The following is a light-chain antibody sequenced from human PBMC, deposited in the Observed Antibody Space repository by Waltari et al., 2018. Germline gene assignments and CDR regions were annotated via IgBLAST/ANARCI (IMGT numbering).Light chain of an antibody. CDR2: GSS. V-gene: IGKV3-20*01. CDR3: QHYVSLPVT. Sequence: EIVLTQSPGTLSLSPGERATLPGKASQSVKGTLAWYQQKPGQSPRLLIYGSSTRATGIPDRFSGSGFGTDFALTISRLEPEDFAVYYCQHYVSLPVTFGQGTKVEIK. J-gene: IGKJ1*01. CDR1: QSVKGT.